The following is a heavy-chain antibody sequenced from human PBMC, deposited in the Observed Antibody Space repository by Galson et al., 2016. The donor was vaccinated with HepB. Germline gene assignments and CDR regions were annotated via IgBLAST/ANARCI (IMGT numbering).Heavy chain of an antibody. V-gene: IGHV6-1*01. CDR1: GDSVSSNSVA. Sequence: CAISGDSVSSNSVAWNWIRQSPSRGLEWLGGTYYGSGSKWYNDYVVSVKGRISINPDTSRNQFSLVLNSVIPEDTAVYYCARDRHDRRNYFDYWGRGTLVNVSS. J-gene: IGHJ4*02. CDR3: ARDRHDRRNYFDY. CDR2: TYYGSGSKWYN.